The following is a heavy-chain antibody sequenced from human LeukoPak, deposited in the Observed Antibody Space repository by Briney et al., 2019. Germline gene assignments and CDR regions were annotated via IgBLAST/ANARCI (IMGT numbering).Heavy chain of an antibody. CDR1: GYTFTGYY. J-gene: IGHJ6*02. V-gene: IGHV1-2*02. CDR3: ARDTYNWNRYYGMDV. CDR2: INPNSGGT. D-gene: IGHD1-20*01. Sequence: ASVKVSCKASGYTFTGYYMHWVRQAPGQGLEWMGWINPNSGGTSYAQKFQGRVTMTRDTSISTAYMELSRLRSDDTAVYYCARDTYNWNRYYGMDVWGQGTTVTVSS.